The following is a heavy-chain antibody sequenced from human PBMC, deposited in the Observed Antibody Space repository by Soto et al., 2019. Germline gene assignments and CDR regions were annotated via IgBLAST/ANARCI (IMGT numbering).Heavy chain of an antibody. V-gene: IGHV5-10-1*01. CDR2: IDPSDSYT. Sequence: PGESLKISCKGSGYSFTSYWISWVRQMPGKGLEWMGRIDPSDSYTNHSPSFQGHVTISADKSISTAYLQWSSLKASDTAMYYCARHLAIVVVTAEDAFDIWGQGTMVTVSS. CDR3: ARHLAIVVVTAEDAFDI. D-gene: IGHD2-21*02. CDR1: GYSFTSYW. J-gene: IGHJ3*02.